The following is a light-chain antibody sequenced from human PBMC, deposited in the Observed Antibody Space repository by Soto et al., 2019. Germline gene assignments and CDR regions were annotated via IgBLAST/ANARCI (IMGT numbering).Light chain of an antibody. J-gene: IGLJ1*01. V-gene: IGLV2-8*01. Sequence: QSVLTQPPSASGSPGQSVTISCTGTSSDVGGYNYVSWYQQHPGKAPKLMIYEVSKRPSGVPDRFSGSKSGNTASLTVSGLQAEDEADYYCSSYAGSKHVFGTGTKVT. CDR1: SSDVGGYNY. CDR2: EVS. CDR3: SSYAGSKHV.